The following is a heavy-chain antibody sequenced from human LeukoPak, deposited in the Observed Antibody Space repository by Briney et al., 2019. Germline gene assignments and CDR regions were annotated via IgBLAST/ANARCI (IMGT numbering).Heavy chain of an antibody. J-gene: IGHJ4*02. CDR3: ARASNYYDSSGRGCYFDY. Sequence: ASVKVSCKASGYTFINYAIHWVRQAPGQSLEWIGWINAGNGNTKYSQDFQARVIITRDTSASTVYMYLTNLRSEDMAVYYCARASNYYDSSGRGCYFDYWGQGTLVTVSS. D-gene: IGHD3-22*01. CDR1: GYTFINYA. V-gene: IGHV1-3*03. CDR2: INAGNGNT.